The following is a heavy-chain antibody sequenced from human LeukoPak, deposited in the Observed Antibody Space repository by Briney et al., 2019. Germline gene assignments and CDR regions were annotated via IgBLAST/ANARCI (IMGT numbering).Heavy chain of an antibody. Sequence: PSETLSLTCTVSGGSISNYYWSWIRQPPGKGLEWIGRIYTSGSTNYNPSLKSRVTMSVDTSKNQFSLKLSPVTAADTAVYYCARATLGYYYGSGSRDNWFDPWGQGTLVTVSS. CDR1: GGSISNYY. D-gene: IGHD3-10*01. V-gene: IGHV4-4*07. CDR3: ARATLGYYYGSGSRDNWFDP. CDR2: IYTSGST. J-gene: IGHJ5*02.